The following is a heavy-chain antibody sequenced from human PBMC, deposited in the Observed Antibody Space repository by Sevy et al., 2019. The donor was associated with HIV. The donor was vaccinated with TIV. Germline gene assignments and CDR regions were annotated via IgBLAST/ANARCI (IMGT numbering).Heavy chain of an antibody. Sequence: ASVKVSCKASGYTFTSYYMHWVRQAPGQGLEWMGIINPSGGSTSYAQKFQGRVTMTRDTSTSTVYMELSSLRSEDTAVYYCARDADDYGDYGVGEGYYYMDVWGKGTTVTVSS. J-gene: IGHJ6*03. D-gene: IGHD4-17*01. CDR1: GYTFTSYY. CDR2: INPSGGST. CDR3: ARDADDYGDYGVGEGYYYMDV. V-gene: IGHV1-46*01.